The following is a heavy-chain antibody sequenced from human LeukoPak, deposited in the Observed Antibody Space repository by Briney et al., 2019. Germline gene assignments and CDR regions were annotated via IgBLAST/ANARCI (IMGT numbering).Heavy chain of an antibody. CDR2: IYYSGST. Sequence: SETLSLTCTVSGGSISSGDYYWSWIRQPPGKGLEWIGYIYYSGSTYYNPSLKSRVTISVDTSKNQFSLKLSSVTAADTAVYYYARDKRIAAAGTWFDPWGQGTLVTVSS. CDR1: GGSISSGDYY. D-gene: IGHD6-13*01. V-gene: IGHV4-30-4*01. CDR3: ARDKRIAAAGTWFDP. J-gene: IGHJ5*02.